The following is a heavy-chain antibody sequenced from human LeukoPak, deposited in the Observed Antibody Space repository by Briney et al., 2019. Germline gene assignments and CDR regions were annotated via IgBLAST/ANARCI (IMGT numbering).Heavy chain of an antibody. CDR1: GFTFSSYG. V-gene: IGHV3-33*01. CDR3: ARDVYYGSGPLGY. J-gene: IGHJ4*02. Sequence: GRSLRLSCAASGFTFSSYGMHWVRQAPGKGLGWGAVIWYDGSNKYYADSVKGRFTISRDNSKNTLYLQMNSLRAEDTAVYYCARDVYYGSGPLGYWGQGTLVTVSS. CDR2: IWYDGSNK. D-gene: IGHD3-10*01.